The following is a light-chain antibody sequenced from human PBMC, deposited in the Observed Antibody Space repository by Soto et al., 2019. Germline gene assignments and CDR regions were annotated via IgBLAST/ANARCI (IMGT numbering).Light chain of an antibody. V-gene: IGLV2-14*03. CDR1: SSDVGGYNY. Sequence: QSVLTQPASVSGSPGQSITISCTGTSSDVGGYNYVSWYQQHPGKVPKLMIYEVFRRPSGISDRFSGSKSGNTASLTISGLSAEDEADYYCCSYTTTSTFVFGGGTKLTVL. CDR3: CSYTTTSTFV. CDR2: EVF. J-gene: IGLJ2*01.